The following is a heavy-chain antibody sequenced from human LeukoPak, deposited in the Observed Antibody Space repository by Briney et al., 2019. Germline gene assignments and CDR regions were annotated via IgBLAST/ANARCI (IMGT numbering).Heavy chain of an antibody. Sequence: SETLSLTCTVSGGSISSSSYYWGWIRQPPGKGLEWIGSIYYSGSTNYNPSLKSRVTISVDKSKNQFSLKLSSVTAADTAVYYCARRSYGSGRRGSWFDPWGQGTLVTVSS. CDR3: ARRSYGSGRRGSWFDP. V-gene: IGHV4-39*07. CDR1: GGSISSSSYY. J-gene: IGHJ5*02. CDR2: IYYSGST. D-gene: IGHD3-10*01.